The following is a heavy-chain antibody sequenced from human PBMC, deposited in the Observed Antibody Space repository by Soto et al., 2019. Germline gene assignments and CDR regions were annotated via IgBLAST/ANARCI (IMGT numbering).Heavy chain of an antibody. V-gene: IGHV3-9*01. D-gene: IGHD3-9*01. CDR1: GFTFDDYA. CDR3: AKGNAVGATYYDILTGYSTRYANWFDP. J-gene: IGHJ5*02. CDR2: ISWNSGSI. Sequence: QSGGSLRLSCAASGFTFDDYAMHWVRQAPGKGLEWVSGISWNSGSIGYADSVKGRFTISRDNAKNSLYLQMNSLRAEDTALYYCAKGNAVGATYYDILTGYSTRYANWFDPWGQGTLVTVSS.